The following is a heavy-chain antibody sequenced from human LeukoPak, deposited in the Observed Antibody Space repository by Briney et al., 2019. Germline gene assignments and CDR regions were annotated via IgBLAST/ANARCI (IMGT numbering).Heavy chain of an antibody. CDR3: ARDPTYSSSWDWFDP. J-gene: IGHJ5*02. Sequence: PSESLSLTCTVSGGSISSYYWSWIRQPAGKGLEWIGRIYTSGSTNYNPSLKSRVTMSVDTSKNQFSLKLSPVTAADTAVYYCARDPTYSSSWDWFDPWGQGTLVTVSS. D-gene: IGHD6-13*01. CDR1: GGSISSYY. CDR2: IYTSGST. V-gene: IGHV4-4*07.